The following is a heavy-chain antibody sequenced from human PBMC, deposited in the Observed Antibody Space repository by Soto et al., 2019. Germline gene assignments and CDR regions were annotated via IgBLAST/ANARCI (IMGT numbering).Heavy chain of an antibody. D-gene: IGHD5-12*01. Sequence: ASVKVSCKVSGYTLTELSMHWVRQAPGKGLEWMGGFDPEDGETIYAQKFQGRVTMTEDTSTDTAYMELSSLRSEDTAVYYCATYRRDGYNYSPSFDYWGQGTLVTVSS. J-gene: IGHJ4*02. V-gene: IGHV1-24*01. CDR3: ATYRRDGYNYSPSFDY. CDR2: FDPEDGET. CDR1: GYTLTELS.